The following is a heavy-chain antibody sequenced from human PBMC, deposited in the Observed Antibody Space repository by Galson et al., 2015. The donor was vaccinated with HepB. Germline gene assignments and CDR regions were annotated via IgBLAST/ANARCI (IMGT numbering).Heavy chain of an antibody. D-gene: IGHD1-26*01. CDR1: GGTFSSYA. V-gene: IGHV1-69*04. CDR3: ARGEWELHHAFEI. Sequence: SVKVSCKASGGTFSSYAISWVRQAPGQGLEWMGKIIPILGIANYAQKFRGRVTITADKSTSTAYMELSSLRSEDTAVYYCARGEWELHHAFEIWGQGTMVTVSS. CDR2: IIPILGIA. J-gene: IGHJ3*02.